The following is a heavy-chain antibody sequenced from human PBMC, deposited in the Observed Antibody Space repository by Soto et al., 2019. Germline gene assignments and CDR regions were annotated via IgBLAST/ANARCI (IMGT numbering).Heavy chain of an antibody. Sequence: PGGSLGLSCEVSGFYFNNYGINWVRQAPGKGLEWVSSVSKSDYTYYSDSVKGRFTISRDNAKNSVSLQMNSLRAEDTAVYYCAREDSIIIPAVSDFWGQGTLVTVSS. CDR2: VSKSDYT. V-gene: IGHV3-21*01. CDR1: GFYFNNYG. CDR3: AREDSIIIPAVSDF. D-gene: IGHD2-2*01. J-gene: IGHJ4*02.